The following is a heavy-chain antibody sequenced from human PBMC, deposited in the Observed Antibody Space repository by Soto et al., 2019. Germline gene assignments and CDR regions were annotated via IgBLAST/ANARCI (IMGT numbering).Heavy chain of an antibody. D-gene: IGHD3-22*01. CDR3: ARGYYYDSSGYAQPPDAFDI. CDR2: IYYSGST. CDR1: GGSISSSSYY. J-gene: IGHJ3*02. V-gene: IGHV4-39*01. Sequence: QLQLQESGPGLVKPSETLSLTCTVSGGSISSSSYYWGWIRQPPGKGLEWIGSIYYSGSTYYNPSLQSRVTISVYTSKNQFSLKLSSVTAADTAVYYCARGYYYDSSGYAQPPDAFDIWGQGTMVTVSS.